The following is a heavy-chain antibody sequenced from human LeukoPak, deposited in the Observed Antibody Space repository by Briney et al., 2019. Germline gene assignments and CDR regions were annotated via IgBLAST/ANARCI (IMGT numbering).Heavy chain of an antibody. V-gene: IGHV4-30-4*08. CDR2: IYYSGST. J-gene: IGHJ4*02. CDR1: GGSISSGDYY. Sequence: SETLSLTCTVSGGSISSGDYYWSWIRQPPGKGLEWIGYIYYSGSTYYNPSLKSRVTISVDTSKNQFSLKLSSVTAADTAVYYCARATTDTAIEYYFDYWGQGTLVTVSS. D-gene: IGHD5-18*01. CDR3: ARATTDTAIEYYFDY.